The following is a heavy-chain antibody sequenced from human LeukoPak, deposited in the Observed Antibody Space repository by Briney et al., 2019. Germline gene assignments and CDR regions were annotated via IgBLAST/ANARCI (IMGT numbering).Heavy chain of an antibody. D-gene: IGHD2-15*01. CDR1: GFTFDAYG. CDR2: INWNGGST. CDR3: ARGPPYCSGGSCYSRGPYYFDY. V-gene: IGHV3-20*01. Sequence: GGSLRLSCAASGFTFDAYGMSWVRQAPGKGLEWVSGINWNGGSTGYADSVKGRFTISRDNAKNSLYLQMNSLRAEDTALYHCARGPPYCSGGSCYSRGPYYFDYWGQGTLVTVSS. J-gene: IGHJ4*02.